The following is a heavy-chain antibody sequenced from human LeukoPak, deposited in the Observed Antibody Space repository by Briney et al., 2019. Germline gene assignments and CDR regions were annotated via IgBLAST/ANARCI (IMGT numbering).Heavy chain of an antibody. J-gene: IGHJ1*01. V-gene: IGHV5-51*01. CDR1: GYTFISHW. CDR2: IYPGDSDT. CDR3: ATYSSGYNAEYFQH. Sequence: GESLKISCKGSGYTFISHWIGWVRQMPGKGLEWMGTIYPGDSDTRYSPSFQGQVTISADKSISTAYLQWSSLKASDTAMYYCATYSSGYNAEYFQHWGQGTLVTVSS. D-gene: IGHD3-22*01.